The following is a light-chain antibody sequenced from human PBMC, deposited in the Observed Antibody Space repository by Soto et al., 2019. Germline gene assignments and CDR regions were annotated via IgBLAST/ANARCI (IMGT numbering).Light chain of an antibody. CDR3: CSYAGSYTGV. CDR2: DVS. V-gene: IGLV2-11*01. CDR1: SSDVGGYNY. Sequence: QSALTQPRSVSGSPGQSVTISCTGTSSDVGGYNYVSWYQQHPGKAPKLMIYDVSKRPSGVPDRFSGSKSGNTASLTISGLQAEDEADYYFCSYAGSYTGVFGTGTKLTVL. J-gene: IGLJ1*01.